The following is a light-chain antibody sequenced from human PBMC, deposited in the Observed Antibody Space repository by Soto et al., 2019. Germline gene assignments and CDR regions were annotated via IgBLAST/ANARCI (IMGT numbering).Light chain of an antibody. CDR2: STN. V-gene: IGLV8-61*01. CDR1: SGSVSTTYY. Sequence: QTVVTQEPSFSVSPGGTVTLTCGLTSGSVSTTYYPSWYQQTPGQAPRTLIYSTNIRSSGVPDRFSGSILGNKAALTITGAQADVLSGYHCMLYMGGGLVVFGGGTKGTVL. J-gene: IGLJ2*01. CDR3: MLYMGGGLVV.